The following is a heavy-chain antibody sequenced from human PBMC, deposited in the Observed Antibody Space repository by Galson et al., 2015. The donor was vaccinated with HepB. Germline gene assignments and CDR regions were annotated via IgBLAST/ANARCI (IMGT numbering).Heavy chain of an antibody. Sequence: QSGAEVKKPGASVKVSCKASGGTFSSYAISWVRQAPGQGLEWMGGIIPIFGIANYAQKFQGRVTITADESTSTAYMELSSLRSEDTAVYYCARDQYSSSLRAVYYYYGMDVWGQGTMVTVSS. J-gene: IGHJ6*02. CDR1: GGTFSSYA. CDR3: ARDQYSSSLRAVYYYYGMDV. D-gene: IGHD6-6*01. CDR2: IIPIFGIA. V-gene: IGHV1-69*13.